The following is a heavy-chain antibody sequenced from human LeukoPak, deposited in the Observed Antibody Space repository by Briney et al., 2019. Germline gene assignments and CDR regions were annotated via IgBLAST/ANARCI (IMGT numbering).Heavy chain of an antibody. V-gene: IGHV1-69*13. J-gene: IGHJ5*02. CDR3: ARDPHTYYDILTGQKIPGGFDP. Sequence: SVKVSCKASGGTFSSYAISWVRQAPGQGLEWMGGIIPIFGTANYAQKFQGRVTITADESTSTAYMELSSLRSEDTAVYYCARDPHTYYDILTGQKIPGGFDPWGQGTLVTVSS. CDR1: GGTFSSYA. D-gene: IGHD3-9*01. CDR2: IIPIFGTA.